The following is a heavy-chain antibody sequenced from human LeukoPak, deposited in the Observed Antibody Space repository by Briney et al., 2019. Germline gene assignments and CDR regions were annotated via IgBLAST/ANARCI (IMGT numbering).Heavy chain of an antibody. CDR3: ARDSGATGDFDF. J-gene: IGHJ4*02. Sequence: SETLSLTCPVSGGSISSYYWSWIRQPPGKGLEWIGYIYYSGSTNYNPSLKSRVTISVDTSKNQFSLKLSSVTAADTAVYYCARDSGATGDFDFWGQGTLVTVSS. CDR1: GGSISSYY. V-gene: IGHV4-59*01. D-gene: IGHD1-26*01. CDR2: IYYSGST.